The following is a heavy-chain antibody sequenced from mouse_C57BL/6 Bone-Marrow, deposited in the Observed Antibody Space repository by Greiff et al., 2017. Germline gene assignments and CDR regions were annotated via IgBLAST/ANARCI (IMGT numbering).Heavy chain of an antibody. J-gene: IGHJ3*01. CDR2: IYPGNSDT. V-gene: IGHV1-5*01. CDR1: GYTFTSYW. Sequence: EVQRVESGTVLARPGASVKMSCKTSGYTFTSYWMHWVKQRPGQGLEWIGAIYPGNSDTSYNQKFKGKAKLTAVTSASTAYMELSSLTNEDSAVYYCTRKENKILGFAYWGQGTLVTVSA. CDR3: TRKENKILGFAY.